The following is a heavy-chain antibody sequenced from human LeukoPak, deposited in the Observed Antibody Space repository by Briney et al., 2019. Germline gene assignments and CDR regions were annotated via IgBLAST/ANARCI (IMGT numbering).Heavy chain of an antibody. D-gene: IGHD4-17*01. CDR1: GGTFSSDG. V-gene: IGHV1-69*04. CDR3: ARGNYGDPNWFDP. J-gene: IGHJ5*02. CDR2: IVPFNQIT. Sequence: SVKVSCKASGGTFSSDGISWVRQAPGQGLEWVGRIVPFNQITDYVQNFQDRVTITADTFTSTAYMELSGLRSDDTAVYFCARGNYGDPNWFDPWGQGTLVTVSS.